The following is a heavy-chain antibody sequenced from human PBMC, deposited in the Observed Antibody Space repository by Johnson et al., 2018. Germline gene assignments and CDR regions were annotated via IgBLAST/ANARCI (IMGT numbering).Heavy chain of an antibody. CDR2: ISYDGGNK. CDR3: AKGSDYHCDFEKCYSFMDV. Sequence: QVQLVESGGGVVQPGRSLRVSCAASGFTFSNYGMHWVRQAAGKGLEWLAFISYDGGNKDYADSVKGRFTISRDKTKNTLYLQMNSLRAEDTAVYFCAKGSDYHCDFEKCYSFMDVWGTGTTVIVSS. J-gene: IGHJ6*03. CDR1: GFTFSNYG. D-gene: IGHD5-12*01. V-gene: IGHV3-30*18.